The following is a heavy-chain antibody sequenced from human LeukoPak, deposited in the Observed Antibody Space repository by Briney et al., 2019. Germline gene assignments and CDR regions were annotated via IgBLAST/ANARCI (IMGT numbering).Heavy chain of an antibody. J-gene: IGHJ5*02. CDR3: ARDNSVGDTAWWFDP. V-gene: IGHV1-46*01. CDR2: INPSGSGT. CDR1: GYTFTGYY. Sequence: GASVKVSCKASGYTFTGYYMHWVRQAPGQGLEWMGLINPSGSGTSYAQKFQGRLSLTRDMSTSTDYMELSSLRSEDTAVYYCARDNSVGDTAWWFDPWGQGTLVTVSS. D-gene: IGHD1-26*01.